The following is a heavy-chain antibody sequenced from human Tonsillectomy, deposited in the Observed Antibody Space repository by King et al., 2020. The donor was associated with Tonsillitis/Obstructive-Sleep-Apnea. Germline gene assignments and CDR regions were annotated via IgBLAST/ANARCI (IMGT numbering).Heavy chain of an antibody. CDR2: IKSKTYGGTT. V-gene: IGHV3-15*01. Sequence: VQLVESGGGLVKPGGSLRLSCRGSGFSFTNAWMSWVRQAPGKGLEWVGRIKSKTYGGTTDYAVPGKGRFSISRDDSTNTVYLQMDSLKTEDTAVYYCVTEGVEDDYWGQRTLVPVSS. D-gene: IGHD1-1*01. CDR1: GFSFTNAW. CDR3: VTEGVEDDY. J-gene: IGHJ4*02.